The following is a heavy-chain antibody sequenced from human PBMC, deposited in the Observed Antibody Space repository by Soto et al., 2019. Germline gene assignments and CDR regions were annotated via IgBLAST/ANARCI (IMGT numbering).Heavy chain of an antibody. V-gene: IGHV4-59*12. CDR3: ARGRITVAGLTP. D-gene: IGHD6-19*01. J-gene: IGHJ5*02. CDR1: VGSISPYY. CDR2: IHYSGST. Sequence: QVQLQETGPGLVKPSETLSLTCTVSVGSISPYYWTWIRQPPGKGLERIGNIHYSGSTSYNPSRKGRLTMAVDTSENRLSLELISATAADTAVYYCARGRITVAGLTPWGQGTLVTVSS.